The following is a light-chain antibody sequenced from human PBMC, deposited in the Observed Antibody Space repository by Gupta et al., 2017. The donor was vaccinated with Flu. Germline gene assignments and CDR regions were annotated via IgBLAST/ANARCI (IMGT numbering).Light chain of an antibody. V-gene: IGKV3-15*01. CDR3: QQDNNWLQT. CDR1: QSVSSN. J-gene: IGKJ2*01. CDR2: GAS. Sequence: EIVMTQSPATLSVSPGERATLSCRASQSVSSNLAWYQQKPGQAPRLLIYGASTRATGIPARFSGSGSGTEFTLTISSLQSEDFAVYYCQQDNNWLQTFGQWTKLEIK.